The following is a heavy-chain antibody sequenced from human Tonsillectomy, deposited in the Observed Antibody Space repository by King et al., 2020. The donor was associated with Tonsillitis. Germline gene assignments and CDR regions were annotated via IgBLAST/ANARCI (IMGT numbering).Heavy chain of an antibody. Sequence: VQLVESGGGLVQPGGSLRVSCAASGFTFSSYAMSWVRQAPGKGLEWLSLISGGGGSTYYADSVKGRFTISRDNSKNTLYLQMNSLRVEDTAVYYCAKDPTYYKTTYYFDYWGQGTLVTVSS. CDR3: AKDPTYYKTTYYFDY. CDR2: ISGGGGST. D-gene: IGHD3-10*01. V-gene: IGHV3-23*04. CDR1: GFTFSSYA. J-gene: IGHJ4*02.